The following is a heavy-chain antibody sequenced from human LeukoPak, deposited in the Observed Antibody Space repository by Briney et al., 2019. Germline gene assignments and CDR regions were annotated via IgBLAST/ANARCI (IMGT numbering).Heavy chain of an antibody. CDR3: SRDLRGRDDY. V-gene: IGHV3-74*01. D-gene: IGHD5-24*01. CDR1: GLTFSSHW. Sequence: GGSLRLSCAASGLTFSSHWMHWVRQAPGKGLVWVSRINEGGSVTDYADSVKGRFTISRDNAKNTLYLEMNSLRAEDTAVYYCSRDLRGRDDYWGQGTLVSVSS. CDR2: INEGGSVT. J-gene: IGHJ4*02.